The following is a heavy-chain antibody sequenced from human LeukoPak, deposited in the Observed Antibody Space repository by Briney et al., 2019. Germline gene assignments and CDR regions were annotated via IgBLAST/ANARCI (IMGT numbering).Heavy chain of an antibody. CDR2: ISGSGGST. D-gene: IGHD6-13*01. J-gene: IGHJ4*02. V-gene: IGHV3-23*01. CDR1: GFTFSSYA. CDR3: AIHAAGYSSSWHPNYFDY. Sequence: GGSLRSSCAASGFTFSSYAMSWVRQAPGKGLEWVSAISGSGGSTYYADSVKGRFTISRDNSKNTLYLQMNSLRAEDTAVYYCAIHAAGYSSSWHPNYFDYWGQGTLVTVSS.